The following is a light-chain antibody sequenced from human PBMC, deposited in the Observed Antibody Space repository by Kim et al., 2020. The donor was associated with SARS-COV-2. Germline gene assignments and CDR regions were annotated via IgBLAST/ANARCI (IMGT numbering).Light chain of an antibody. CDR1: QSVGTK. V-gene: IGKV3-15*01. CDR3: QKYNNWISLS. CDR2: DAF. J-gene: IGKJ4*01. Sequence: EIVMTQSPATLSVSPGETATLSCRASQSVGTKLAWYQQKPGQAPRLLIYDAFTRATGISARFSGSGSGTEFTLTISSLQSEDFAVYHCQKYNNWISLSFGGGTKLEIK.